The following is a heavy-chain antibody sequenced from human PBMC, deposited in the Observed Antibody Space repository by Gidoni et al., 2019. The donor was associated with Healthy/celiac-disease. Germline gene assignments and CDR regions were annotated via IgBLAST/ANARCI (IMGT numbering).Heavy chain of an antibody. CDR2: IYYSGIT. Sequence: QVQLQESGPGLVKPSETLSLTCTVSGGSISSYYWSWIRQPPGKGLEWIGYIYYSGITNYNPSLKSRVTISVDTSKTQFSLKLSSVTAADTGVYYCARDLGVAGPPYWYFDLWGRGTLVTVSS. CDR3: ARDLGVAGPPYWYFDL. CDR1: GGSISSYY. V-gene: IGHV4-59*01. J-gene: IGHJ2*01. D-gene: IGHD6-19*01.